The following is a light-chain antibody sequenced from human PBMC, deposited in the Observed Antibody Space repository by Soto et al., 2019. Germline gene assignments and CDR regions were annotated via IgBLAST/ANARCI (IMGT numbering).Light chain of an antibody. CDR1: QSVSPW. Sequence: DIQMTQSPSTLGASVGDTVTISCRASQSVSPWLAWYQQKPGKAPKLLIYKTSRLQSGVPSRFSGRGSGTDFTITISSHHPDDFALYYCPQYNSSGLNFGAGNTVDIK. CDR3: PQYNSSGLN. V-gene: IGKV1-5*03. CDR2: KTS. J-gene: IGKJ4*01.